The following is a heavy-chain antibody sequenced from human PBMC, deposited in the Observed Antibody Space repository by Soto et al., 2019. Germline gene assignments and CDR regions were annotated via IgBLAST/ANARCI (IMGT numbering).Heavy chain of an antibody. J-gene: IGHJ5*02. V-gene: IGHV4-31*03. CDR1: GGSISSGGYY. Sequence: SETLSLTSTVSGGSISSGGYYWSWIRQHPGKGLEWIGYIYYSGSTYYNPSLKSRVTISVDTSKNQFSLKLSSVTAADTAVYYCARGAVVPAAIGVNWFDPWGQGTLVTVSS. CDR3: ARGAVVPAAIGVNWFDP. CDR2: IYYSGST. D-gene: IGHD2-2*01.